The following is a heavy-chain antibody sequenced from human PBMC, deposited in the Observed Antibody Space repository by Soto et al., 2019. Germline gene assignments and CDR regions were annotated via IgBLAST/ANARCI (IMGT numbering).Heavy chain of an antibody. D-gene: IGHD3-3*01. J-gene: IGHJ5*02. Sequence: SVKVSCKASGYTFTSYDINWVRQAPGQGLEWMGGVIPIFGTANYAQKFQGRVTITADESTSTAYMELSSLRSEDTAVYYCARGASPGIFGVVTGLDPWGQGTLVTVSS. CDR1: GYTFTSYD. V-gene: IGHV1-69*13. CDR3: ARGASPGIFGVVTGLDP. CDR2: VIPIFGTA.